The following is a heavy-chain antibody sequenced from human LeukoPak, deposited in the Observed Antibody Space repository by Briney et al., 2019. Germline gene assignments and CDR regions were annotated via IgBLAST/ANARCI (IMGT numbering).Heavy chain of an antibody. CDR1: GGSISSSSYY. CDR3: ARRGYCSSTSCYEYWFDL. J-gene: IGHJ5*02. Sequence: SETLSLTCTVSGGSISSSSYYWGWIRQPQGKGLEWIGIIYYSGSTYYNPSLKSRLTISVDTSKNQFSLKLSSVTATDTAVYYCARRGYCSSTSCYEYWFDLWGQGTLVTVSS. V-gene: IGHV4-39*01. CDR2: IYYSGST. D-gene: IGHD2-2*01.